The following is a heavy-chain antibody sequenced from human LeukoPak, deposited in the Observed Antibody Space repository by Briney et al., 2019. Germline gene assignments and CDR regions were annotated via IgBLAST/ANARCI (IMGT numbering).Heavy chain of an antibody. D-gene: IGHD6-13*01. CDR1: GFTFSSYS. V-gene: IGHV3-21*01. Sequence: GGSLRLSCAASGFTFSSYSMNWVRQAPGKGLEWVSSISSSSSYIYYADSVKGRFTISRDNAKNSLYLQMNSLRAEDTAVYYCARGWQQLVPHSGYWGQGTLVTVSS. J-gene: IGHJ4*02. CDR3: ARGWQQLVPHSGY. CDR2: ISSSSSYI.